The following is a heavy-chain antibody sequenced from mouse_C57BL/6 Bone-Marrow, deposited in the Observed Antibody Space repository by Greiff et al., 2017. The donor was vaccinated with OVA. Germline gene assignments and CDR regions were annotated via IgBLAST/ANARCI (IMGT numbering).Heavy chain of an antibody. D-gene: IGHD1-1*01. Sequence: VQLQQSGPELVRPGVSVKISCKGSGYTFTDSAMHWVKQSHAKSLEWIGVISTYYGDASYNQKFKGKATMTVDKSSSTAYMELARLTSEDSAVYYCARDYPIYGSSYAIDYWGQGTSVTVSS. J-gene: IGHJ4*01. CDR2: ISTYYGDA. V-gene: IGHV1-67*01. CDR1: GYTFTDSA. CDR3: ARDYPIYGSSYAIDY.